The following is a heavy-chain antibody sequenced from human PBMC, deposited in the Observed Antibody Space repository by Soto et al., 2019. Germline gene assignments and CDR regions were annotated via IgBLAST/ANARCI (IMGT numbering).Heavy chain of an antibody. Sequence: GESLKISCEGSGYSFTNYWINWVRQMPGKGLEWMGRIDPSDSYTNYSPSFQGHVTISADKSISTAYLQWSSLKASDTAMYYCARQDIVVVPAAQQFDAFDIWGQGTMVTVSS. CDR3: ARQDIVVVPAAQQFDAFDI. CDR2: IDPSDSYT. D-gene: IGHD2-2*01. J-gene: IGHJ3*02. CDR1: GYSFTNYW. V-gene: IGHV5-10-1*01.